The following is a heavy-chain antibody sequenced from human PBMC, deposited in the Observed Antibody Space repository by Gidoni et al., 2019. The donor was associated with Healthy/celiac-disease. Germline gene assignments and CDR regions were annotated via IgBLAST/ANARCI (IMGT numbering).Heavy chain of an antibody. J-gene: IGHJ4*02. CDR1: GFSPSTSGVG. CDR2: IYWNDDK. Sequence: QITLKESGPTLVKPTQTLTLTCTFSGFSPSTSGVGVGWIRQPPGKALEWRALIYWNDDKRYSPSLKSRLTITKDTSKNQVVLTMTNMDPVDTATYYCAHWYYDYIWGSYRGYFDYWGQGTLVTVSS. D-gene: IGHD3-16*02. V-gene: IGHV2-5*01. CDR3: AHWYYDYIWGSYRGYFDY.